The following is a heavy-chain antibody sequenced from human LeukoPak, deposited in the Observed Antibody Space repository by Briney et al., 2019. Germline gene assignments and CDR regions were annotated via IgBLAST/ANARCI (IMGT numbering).Heavy chain of an antibody. Sequence: GGSLRLSCAASGFTFSSYYMSWIRQAPGRGLECVSYISSSDITIYYADSVKGRFTISRDNAKNSLYLQMNSLRAEDTAVYYCARDGSGRVPEMSAPDYWGQGTLVTVSS. J-gene: IGHJ4*02. CDR3: ARDGSGRVPEMSAPDY. D-gene: IGHD3-10*01. CDR1: GFTFSSYY. V-gene: IGHV3-11*04. CDR2: ISSSDITI.